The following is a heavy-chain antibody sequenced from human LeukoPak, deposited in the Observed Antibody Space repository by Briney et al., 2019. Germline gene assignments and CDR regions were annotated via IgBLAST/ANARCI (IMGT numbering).Heavy chain of an antibody. V-gene: IGHV4-34*01. J-gene: IGHJ3*02. D-gene: IGHD6-19*01. CDR3: ASTHNSSGWYAFGI. CDR2: INHSGST. Sequence: SETLSLTCAVYGGSFSGYYWSWIRQPPGKGLEWIGEINHSGSTNYNPSLKSRVTISVDTSKNQFSLKLSSVTAADTAVYYCASTHNSSGWYAFGIWGQGTMVTVSS. CDR1: GGSFSGYY.